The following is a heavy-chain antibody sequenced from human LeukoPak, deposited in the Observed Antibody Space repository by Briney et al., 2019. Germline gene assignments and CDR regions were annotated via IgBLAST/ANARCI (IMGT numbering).Heavy chain of an antibody. D-gene: IGHD6-13*01. CDR3: ARISSSNLYNERGAFDV. CDR1: GGSISSYY. CDR2: VYYTGST. Sequence: SETLSLTCTVSGGSISSYYWSWVRQPPGKGLEWIGFVYYTGSTNYTPSLKSRVTISVDTSKNPFSLKLRSVTAADTAVYYCARISSSNLYNERGAFDVGGQGTMVTVSS. V-gene: IGHV4-59*01. J-gene: IGHJ3*01.